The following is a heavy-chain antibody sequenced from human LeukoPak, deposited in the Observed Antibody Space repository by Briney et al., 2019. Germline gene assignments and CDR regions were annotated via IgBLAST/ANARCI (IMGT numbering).Heavy chain of an antibody. J-gene: IGHJ4*02. D-gene: IGHD3-10*01. Sequence: PGGSLRLSCAASGFTFSSYAMSWVRQAPGKGLEWVSAISGSGGSTYYADSVKGRFTISRDNAKNSLYLQMNSLRAEDTAVYYCARDLKGGYYYFDYWGQGTLVTVSS. CDR3: ARDLKGGYYYFDY. V-gene: IGHV3-23*01. CDR1: GFTFSSYA. CDR2: ISGSGGST.